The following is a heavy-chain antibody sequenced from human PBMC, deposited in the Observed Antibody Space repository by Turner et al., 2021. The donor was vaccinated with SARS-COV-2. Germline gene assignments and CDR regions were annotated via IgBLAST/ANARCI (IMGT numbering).Heavy chain of an antibody. Sequence: VQLLSSGGGLVQPGRSLRLCCADSVFTFSSYAMSWVRQAPGEWLECVSAFSAGGGSTYYADCVTGRFNISKDKSKMTLYLQMNSVRAEDTAVYYCAKVPPSDDYFDFWGQGTLVTVSS. CDR1: VFTFSSYA. D-gene: IGHD2-2*01. CDR2: FSAGGGST. CDR3: AKVPPSDDYFDF. V-gene: IGHV3-23*01. J-gene: IGHJ4*02.